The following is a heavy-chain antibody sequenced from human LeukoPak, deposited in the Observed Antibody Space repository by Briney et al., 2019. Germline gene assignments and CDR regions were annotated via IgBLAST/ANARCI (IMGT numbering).Heavy chain of an antibody. CDR2: IIPIFGTA. D-gene: IGHD6-19*01. CDR1: GGTFSSYA. CDR3: ARAGITVAGTGGNDAFDI. J-gene: IGHJ3*02. V-gene: IGHV1-69*13. Sequence: ASVKVSCKASGGTFSSYAISWVRQAPGQGLEWMGGIIPIFGTANYAKNFQGRVTITADESTSTAYMELSSLRSEDTAVYYCARAGITVAGTGGNDAFDIWGQGTMVTVSS.